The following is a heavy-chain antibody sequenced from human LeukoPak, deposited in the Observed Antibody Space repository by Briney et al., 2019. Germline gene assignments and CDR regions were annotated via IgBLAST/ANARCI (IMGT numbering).Heavy chain of an antibody. J-gene: IGHJ4*02. D-gene: IGHD3-22*01. CDR1: GFTFSTCS. V-gene: IGHV3-21*04. CDR3: AKSSYYDSSGYYREYYFDY. CDR2: ISGSSYHI. Sequence: PGGSLRLSCAASGFTFSTCSMKWVRQAPGKALEWVSSISGSSYHIYYADSVKGRFTISRDNSKNTLYLQMSSLRAGDTAVYYCAKSSYYDSSGYYREYYFDYWGQGTLVTVSS.